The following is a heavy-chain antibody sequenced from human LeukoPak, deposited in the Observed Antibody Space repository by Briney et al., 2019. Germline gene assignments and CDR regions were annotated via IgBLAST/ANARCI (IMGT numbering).Heavy chain of an antibody. CDR2: ISSSSSYI. V-gene: IGHV3-21*01. D-gene: IGHD1-1*01. CDR1: GFTFSSYS. CDR3: ARDLQLALFI. J-gene: IGHJ3*02. Sequence: GGSLRLSCAASGFTFSSYSMNWVRQAPGKGLEWVSSISSSSSYIYYADSVKGRFTISRDNAMNSLYLQMNSLRAEDTAVYYCARDLQLALFIWGQGTMVTVSS.